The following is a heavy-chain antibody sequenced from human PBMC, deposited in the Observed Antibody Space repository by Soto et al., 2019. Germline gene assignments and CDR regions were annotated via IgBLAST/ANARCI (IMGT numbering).Heavy chain of an antibody. Sequence: DVQLVESGGGLVKPGGSLRLSCAASGLTFRNAWFNWVRQAPGKGLEWVGHITDGGTTDYAAPVKDRFTISRDDSKNTLYLKINSLKIEDTAVFYCTTTSGVVAGGAFRSYWGQGTLVTVSS. D-gene: IGHD6-19*01. CDR1: GLTFRNAW. J-gene: IGHJ4*02. V-gene: IGHV3-15*07. CDR3: TTTSGVVAGGAFRSY. CDR2: ITDGGTT.